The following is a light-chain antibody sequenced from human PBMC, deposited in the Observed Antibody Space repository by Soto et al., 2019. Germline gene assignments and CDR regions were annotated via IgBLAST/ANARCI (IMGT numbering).Light chain of an antibody. CDR1: QDISNY. CDR3: QQYDNLPLFS. J-gene: IGKJ3*01. Sequence: DIQMTQSPSSLSASVGDNVTITCQASQDISNYLNWYQQKPGKAPKLLIYDASNLETGVPSRFSGSGSGTDFTFTISSLQPEDIATYYCQQYDNLPLFSFGHGTKVDIK. V-gene: IGKV1-33*01. CDR2: DAS.